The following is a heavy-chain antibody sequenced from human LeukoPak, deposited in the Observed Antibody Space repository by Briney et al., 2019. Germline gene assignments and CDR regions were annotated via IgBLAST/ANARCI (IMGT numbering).Heavy chain of an antibody. V-gene: IGHV3-21*01. CDR2: ISSRSTYI. CDR3: ARRGVETDGYNFFDAFDI. CDR1: GFTFSSYS. D-gene: IGHD5-24*01. J-gene: IGHJ3*02. Sequence: GGSLRLSCAASGFTFSSYSMNWVRQAPGKGLEWVSSISSRSTYIYHADSVKGRFTISRDNAKNSLFLQMNSLRAEDTAVYYCARRGVETDGYNFFDAFDIWGQGTMVTVSS.